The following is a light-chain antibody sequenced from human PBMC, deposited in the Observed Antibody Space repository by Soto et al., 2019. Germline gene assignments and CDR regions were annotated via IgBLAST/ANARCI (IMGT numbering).Light chain of an antibody. Sequence: QSVLTQPPSVSGAPGQRVTISCTASSSDIGAGYDVHWYQQLPGKAPTLLIYGNTKRPSGVPDRFSGSRSGTSASLAITGLQAEDEADYYCQSYDSSLRHYVFGTGTKLTVL. J-gene: IGLJ1*01. CDR2: GNT. CDR1: SSDIGAGYD. CDR3: QSYDSSLRHYV. V-gene: IGLV1-40*01.